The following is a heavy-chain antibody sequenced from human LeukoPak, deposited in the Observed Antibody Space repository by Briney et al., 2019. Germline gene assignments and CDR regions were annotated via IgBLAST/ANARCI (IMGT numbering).Heavy chain of an antibody. J-gene: IGHJ4*02. CDR1: GFTFSSYE. CDR3: ANLDWLLDY. Sequence: GGSLRLSCAASGFTFSSYEMNWARQAPGKGLEWVSYISSSGSTIYYADFVKGRFTISRDNAKNSLYLQMNSLRAEDTAVYYCANLDWLLDYWGQGTLVTVSS. V-gene: IGHV3-48*03. D-gene: IGHD3-9*01. CDR2: ISSSGSTI.